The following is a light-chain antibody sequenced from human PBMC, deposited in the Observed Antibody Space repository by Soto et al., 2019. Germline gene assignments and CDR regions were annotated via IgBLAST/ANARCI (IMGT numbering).Light chain of an antibody. J-gene: IGLJ2*01. CDR3: SSYTSSSTVV. CDR2: DVS. Sequence: QSALTQPASVSGSPGQSITISCTVTSSDVGGYNYVSWYQQHPGKAPKLMIYDVSNRPSGVSNRFSGSKSVNTASLTISGLQAEDEADYYCSSYTSSSTVVFGGGTKVTVL. CDR1: SSDVGGYNY. V-gene: IGLV2-14*01.